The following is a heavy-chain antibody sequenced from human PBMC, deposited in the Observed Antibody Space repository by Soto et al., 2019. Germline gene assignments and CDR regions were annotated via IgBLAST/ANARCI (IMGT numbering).Heavy chain of an antibody. CDR2: IYYSGST. CDR3: ARLGDYKPYYYYYYMDV. D-gene: IGHD4-17*01. J-gene: IGHJ6*03. Sequence: SETLSLTCTVSGGSISSYYWSWIRQPPGKGLEWIGYIYYSGSTNYNPSLKSRVTISVDTSKNQFSLKLSSVTAADTAVYYCARLGDYKPYYYYYYMDVWGKGTTVTVSS. CDR1: GGSISSYY. V-gene: IGHV4-59*08.